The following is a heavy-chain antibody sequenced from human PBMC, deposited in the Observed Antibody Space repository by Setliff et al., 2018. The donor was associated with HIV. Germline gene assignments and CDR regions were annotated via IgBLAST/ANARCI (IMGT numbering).Heavy chain of an antibody. J-gene: IGHJ4*02. CDR1: GGSFSGYY. V-gene: IGHV4-34*01. Sequence: PSETLSLTCAVYGGSFSGYYWSWIRQTPGKGLERIGEIDHSGGTKYNPSLKSRVTISLDTSKNQFSLKLSSVTAADTAVYYCARQGAVTGHSFDYWGQGALVTVSS. CDR2: IDHSGGT. CDR3: ARQGAVTGHSFDY. D-gene: IGHD6-19*01.